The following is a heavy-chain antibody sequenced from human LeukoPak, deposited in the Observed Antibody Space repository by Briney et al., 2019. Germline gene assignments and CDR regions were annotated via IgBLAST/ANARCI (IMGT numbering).Heavy chain of an antibody. J-gene: IGHJ4*02. D-gene: IGHD3-22*01. V-gene: IGHV3-23*01. CDR1: GFTFSSYG. CDR3: ASIYDSSGYQPDY. CDR2: ISGSGGST. Sequence: GGSLRLSCAASGFTFSSYGMSWVRQAPGKGLEWVSAISGSGGSTYYADSVKGRFTISRDNSKNSLYLQMNSLRAEDTAVYYCASIYDSSGYQPDYWGQGTLVTVSS.